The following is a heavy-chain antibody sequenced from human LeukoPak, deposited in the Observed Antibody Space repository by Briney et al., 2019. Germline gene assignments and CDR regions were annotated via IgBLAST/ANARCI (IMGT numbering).Heavy chain of an antibody. V-gene: IGHV3-7*03. CDR1: GFTFGTFW. D-gene: IGHD3-10*01. CDR3: ARLHSEGSGAPLDN. J-gene: IGHJ4*02. Sequence: GGSLRLSCVAYGFTFGTFWMTWVRQPPGKGLEWVANIKQEGSEKYYVDSVRSRFTISRDNPRNSVYLQMSSLRAEDTAVYYCARLHSEGSGAPLDNWGLGTLVTVSS. CDR2: IKQEGSEK.